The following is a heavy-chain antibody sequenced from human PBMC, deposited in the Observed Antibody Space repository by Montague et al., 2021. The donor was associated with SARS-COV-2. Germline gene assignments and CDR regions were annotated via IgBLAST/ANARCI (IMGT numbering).Heavy chain of an antibody. CDR3: ATLASSITIFGVVQGYYFDD. J-gene: IGHJ4*02. Sequence: SETLSLTCAVYGGSFSGYYWSWIRQPPGKGLEWIGEINHSGSTNYNPSLKSRVTISVDTPKNQFSLKLSSVTAADTAVYYCATLASSITIFGVVQGYYFDDWGQGTLVTVSS. CDR2: INHSGST. CDR1: GGSFSGYY. V-gene: IGHV4-34*01. D-gene: IGHD3-3*01.